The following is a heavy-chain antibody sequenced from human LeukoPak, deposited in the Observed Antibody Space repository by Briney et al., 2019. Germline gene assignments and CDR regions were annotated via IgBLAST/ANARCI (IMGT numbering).Heavy chain of an antibody. V-gene: IGHV1-18*01. CDR3: ARSGRGCGGDCYFFDY. CDR2: MSASNGNT. D-gene: IGHD2-21*02. J-gene: IGHJ4*02. CDR1: GYTFTSYG. Sequence: GASVKLSCKASGYTFTSYGISWVRQAPGQGLEWMGWMSASNGNTNYAQKLQGRVTMTTDTSTSTAYMELRSLSSDDTAVYYCARSGRGCGGDCYFFDYWGQGTLVTVSS.